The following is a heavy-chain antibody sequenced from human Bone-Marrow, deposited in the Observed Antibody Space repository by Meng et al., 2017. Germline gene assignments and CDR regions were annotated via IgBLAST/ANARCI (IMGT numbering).Heavy chain of an antibody. Sequence: SVKVSCKASGYTFTSYGISWVRQAPGQGLEWMGGIIPIFGTANYAQKFQGRVTITADESTSTAYMELSSLRSEDTAVYYCARFHPDYGSGSYYFVEYNWFDPWGQGTLVTVSS. V-gene: IGHV1-69*13. D-gene: IGHD3-10*01. CDR1: GYTFTSYG. CDR2: IIPIFGTA. J-gene: IGHJ5*02. CDR3: ARFHPDYGSGSYYFVEYNWFDP.